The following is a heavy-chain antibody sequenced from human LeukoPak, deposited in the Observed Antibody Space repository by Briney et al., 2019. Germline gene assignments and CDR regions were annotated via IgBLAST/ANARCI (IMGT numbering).Heavy chain of an antibody. D-gene: IGHD1-1*01. J-gene: IGHJ6*02. CDR1: GFTFSSYA. CDR2: ISYDGSNK. Sequence: PGGSLRLSCAASGFTFSSYAMHWVRQAPGKGLEWVAVISYDGSNKYYADSVKGRFTISRDNSKNTLYLQMNSLRAEDTARYYCAKGGNDFYYYGLDVWGQGTTVTVSS. V-gene: IGHV3-30-3*01. CDR3: AKGGNDFYYYGLDV.